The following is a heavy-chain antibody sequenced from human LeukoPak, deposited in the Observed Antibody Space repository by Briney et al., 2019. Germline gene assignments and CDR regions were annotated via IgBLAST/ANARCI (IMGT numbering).Heavy chain of an antibody. V-gene: IGHV4-61*02. D-gene: IGHD5-24*01. CDR2: FYSSGNT. CDR1: GGSISSGLYY. J-gene: IGHJ4*02. Sequence: SETLSLTCTVSGGSISSGLYYWNWIRQPAGKGLEWIGRFYSSGNTNYNPSLKSRVTISLDTSKNQFSLRLSSVTAADTAVYYCARAPYDGYKLDYWGQGTLVTVSS. CDR3: ARAPYDGYKLDY.